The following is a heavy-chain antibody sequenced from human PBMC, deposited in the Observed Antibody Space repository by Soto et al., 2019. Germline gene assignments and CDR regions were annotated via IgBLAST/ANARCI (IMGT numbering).Heavy chain of an antibody. J-gene: IGHJ4*02. CDR3: VQTSRYYYDSSGYYSN. CDR2: FDPEDGET. Sequence: ASVKVSCKVSGYTLTELSMHWVRQAPGKGLEWMGGFDPEDGETIYAQKFQGRVTMTEDTSTDTAYMELSSLRSEDTAVYYCVQTSRYYYDSSGYYSNWGQGTLVTVSS. D-gene: IGHD3-22*01. V-gene: IGHV1-24*01. CDR1: GYTLTELS.